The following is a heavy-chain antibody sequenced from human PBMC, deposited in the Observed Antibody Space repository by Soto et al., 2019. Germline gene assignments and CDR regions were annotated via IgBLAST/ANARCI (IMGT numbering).Heavy chain of an antibody. D-gene: IGHD3-22*01. Sequence: PGGSLRLSCAASGFTFSSYAMSWVRQAPGKGLEWVSAISGSGGSTYYADSVKGRFTISRDNSKNTLYLQMNSLRAEDTAVYYCAKDTYYYDSSGYLSEGYYFDYWGQGTLVTVSS. CDR1: GFTFSSYA. V-gene: IGHV3-23*01. CDR3: AKDTYYYDSSGYLSEGYYFDY. CDR2: ISGSGGST. J-gene: IGHJ4*02.